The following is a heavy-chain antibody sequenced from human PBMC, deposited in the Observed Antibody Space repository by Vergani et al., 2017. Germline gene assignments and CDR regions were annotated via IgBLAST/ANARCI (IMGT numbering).Heavy chain of an antibody. CDR2: IDHTGRP. V-gene: IGHV4-34*01. CDR3: ARVNTETNGHLYYYDYMDV. D-gene: IGHD4-11*01. Sequence: QVQLQQWGGGLLKPSETLSLTCVVNGGSFTSYHWTWIRQSPGEGLECVGDIDHTGRPDHNPSLKSRLTMSVDKSRDQFSLTLNSVTATDTAIYFCARVNTETNGHLYYYDYMDVWGQGTAVTVS. J-gene: IGHJ6*03. CDR1: GGSFTSYH.